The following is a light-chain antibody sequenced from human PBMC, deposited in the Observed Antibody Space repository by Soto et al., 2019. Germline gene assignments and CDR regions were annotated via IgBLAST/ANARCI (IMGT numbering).Light chain of an antibody. J-gene: IGKJ5*01. CDR3: QQYNNWPFS. CDR2: DVS. CDR1: QGVTTN. Sequence: EIVMTQSPGTLSVSPGERATLSCMAGQGVTTNFALYQQKSGQSPRLLIYDVSIRATGVPARFSGTGSETDFTLTISGLQSEDSAVYFCQQYNNWPFSFGQGTRLEIK. V-gene: IGKV3-15*01.